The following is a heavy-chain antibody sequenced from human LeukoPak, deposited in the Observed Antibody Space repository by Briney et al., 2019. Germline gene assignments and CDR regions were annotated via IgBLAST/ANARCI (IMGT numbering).Heavy chain of an antibody. CDR1: GYSFTSYW. Sequence: GESLKISCKGSGYSFTSYWIGWVRQMPGKGLEWMGIIYPGDSDTRYSPSFQGQVTISVDKSISTAYLQWSSLKASDTAMYYCARLTLGSGSYYSPYYYYYYYMDVWGKGTTVTISS. J-gene: IGHJ6*03. CDR3: ARLTLGSGSYYSPYYYYYYYMDV. V-gene: IGHV5-51*01. D-gene: IGHD3-10*01. CDR2: IYPGDSDT.